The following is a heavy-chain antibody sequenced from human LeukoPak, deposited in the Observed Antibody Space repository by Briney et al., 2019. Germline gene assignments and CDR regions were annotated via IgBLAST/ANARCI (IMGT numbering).Heavy chain of an antibody. CDR2: IYHLGAT. D-gene: IGHD2-15*01. J-gene: IGHJ4*02. CDR3: ARAFLVGYSPEEFFFDY. Sequence: SGTLSLTCSVSGGSISSSKWWSWVRQPPGKGLEWMRDIYHLGATNYNPSLNSRVTISVDKSKNQFSLKLSSVTAADTAVYYCARAFLVGYSPEEFFFDYWGQGTLVTVSS. CDR1: GGSISSSKW. V-gene: IGHV4-4*02.